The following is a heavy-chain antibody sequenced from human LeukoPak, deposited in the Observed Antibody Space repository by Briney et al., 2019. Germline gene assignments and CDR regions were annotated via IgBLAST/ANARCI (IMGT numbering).Heavy chain of an antibody. D-gene: IGHD6-19*01. V-gene: IGHV3-23*01. CDR1: GFTFSSCA. Sequence: PGGSLRLSCAASGFTFSSCAMSWVRQAPGKGLEWVSAISCSGGSTYYADSVKGRFTISRDNSKNTLYLQMNSLRAENTAIYYCAKVASNSGKGGAFDIWGQGTMITVSS. J-gene: IGHJ3*02. CDR3: AKVASNSGKGGAFDI. CDR2: ISCSGGST.